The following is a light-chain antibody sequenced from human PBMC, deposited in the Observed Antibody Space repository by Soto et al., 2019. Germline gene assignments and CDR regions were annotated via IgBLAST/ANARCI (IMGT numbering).Light chain of an antibody. Sequence: QSALTQPRSVSGSPGQSVTISCTGTSSDVGGYNFVSWYQQHPGKAPKLMIYDVIKRPSGVPDRFSGSKSDNTASLTISGLQAEDEADYYCCSYAGRYSYVFGNGTKLTVL. CDR1: SSDVGGYNF. V-gene: IGLV2-11*01. J-gene: IGLJ1*01. CDR3: CSYAGRYSYV. CDR2: DVI.